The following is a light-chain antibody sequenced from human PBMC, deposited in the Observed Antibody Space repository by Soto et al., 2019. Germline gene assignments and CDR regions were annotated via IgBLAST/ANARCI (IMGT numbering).Light chain of an antibody. CDR1: QAVNTR. J-gene: IGKJ1*01. Sequence: DIVLTQSPATLSSFPGDRVTLSCRASQAVNTRLAWYQHKPGPAPRLLIYLASNRAAGVPARFSGSGSGTDCTLTISDVEPEDCAVYYCHQRQSWPRTCGQGTTVDIK. CDR3: HQRQSWPRT. V-gene: IGKV3-11*01. CDR2: LAS.